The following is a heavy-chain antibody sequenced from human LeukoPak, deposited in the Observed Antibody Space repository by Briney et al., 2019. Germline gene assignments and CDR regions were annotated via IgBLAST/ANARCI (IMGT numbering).Heavy chain of an antibody. J-gene: IGHJ4*02. CDR3: ARGDGYNYAHVDY. CDR1: GGSISSGSYY. Sequence: SETLSLTCTVSGGSISSGSYYWSWIRQPAGKGLEWNGRIYYSGSTNYNPSLKSRVTISVDTSKNQFSLKLSSVTAADTAVYYCARGDGYNYAHVDYWGQGTLVTVSS. V-gene: IGHV4-61*10. CDR2: IYYSGST. D-gene: IGHD5-24*01.